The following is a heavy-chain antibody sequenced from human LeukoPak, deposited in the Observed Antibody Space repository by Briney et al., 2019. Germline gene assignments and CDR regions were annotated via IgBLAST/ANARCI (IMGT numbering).Heavy chain of an antibody. J-gene: IGHJ6*02. D-gene: IGHD2-15*01. Sequence: SETLSLTCAVYGGSFSGYYWSWIRQPPGKGLEWIGEINDSGSTNYNPSLKSRVTISVDTSKNQFSLKLSSVTAADTAVYYCARVLGYCSGGSCYLRGYYYYGMDVWGQGTTVTVSS. CDR2: INDSGST. CDR3: ARVLGYCSGGSCYLRGYYYYGMDV. V-gene: IGHV4-34*01. CDR1: GGSFSGYY.